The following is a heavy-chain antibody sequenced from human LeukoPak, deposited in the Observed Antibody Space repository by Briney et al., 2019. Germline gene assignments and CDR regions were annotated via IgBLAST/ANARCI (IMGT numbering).Heavy chain of an antibody. V-gene: IGHV3-23*01. CDR2: ISGDGRNI. CDR1: GFTLSSDA. J-gene: IGHJ4*02. Sequence: GGSLRLSCAASGFTLSSDAMNWVRRAPGKGLEWVSSISGDGRNIQYADSVKGRYTISRDNSKNTLYLQMNSLRAEDTAVYYCAKDLPMVYAEYYFDYWGQGTLVTVSS. CDR3: AKDLPMVYAEYYFDY. D-gene: IGHD2-8*01.